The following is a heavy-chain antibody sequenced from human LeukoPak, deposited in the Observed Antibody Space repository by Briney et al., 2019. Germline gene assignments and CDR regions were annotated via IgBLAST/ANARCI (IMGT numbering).Heavy chain of an antibody. CDR3: ATERYSSRWYHN. CDR2: IKTKTDGGTT. V-gene: IGHV3-15*01. D-gene: IGHD6-13*01. J-gene: IGHJ4*02. CDR1: GFTFSDAW. Sequence: GGSLRLSCAASGFTFSDAWMSRVRQAPGKGMEWVGRIKTKTDGGTTDYAAPLKGRFTISRDDSKNILYLEMDSLKTEDTAVYYCATERYSSRWYHNWGQGTLVPVSS.